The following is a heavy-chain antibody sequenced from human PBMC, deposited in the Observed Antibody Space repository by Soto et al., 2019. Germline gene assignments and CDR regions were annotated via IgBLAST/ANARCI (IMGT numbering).Heavy chain of an antibody. J-gene: IGHJ6*02. CDR1: GYTFTGYY. CDR2: INPNSGGT. Sequence: ASVKVSCKASGYTFTGYYMHWVRQAPGQGLEWMGWINPNSGGTNYAQKFQGRVTMTRDTSISTAYMELSRLRSDDTAVYYCAREYSSSREDYYYYGMDVWGQGTTVTVSS. CDR3: AREYSSSREDYYYYGMDV. V-gene: IGHV1-2*02. D-gene: IGHD6-13*01.